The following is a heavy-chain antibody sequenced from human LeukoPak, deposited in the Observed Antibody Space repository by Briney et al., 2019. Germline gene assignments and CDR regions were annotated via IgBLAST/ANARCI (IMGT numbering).Heavy chain of an antibody. D-gene: IGHD3-10*01. CDR1: GFTFSSYW. CDR3: ARDRVARLGSSGIKEYYYYYYMDV. Sequence: GGPLRLSCAASGFTFSSYWMSWVRQAPGKGLEWVANIKQDGSEKYYVDSVKGRFTISRDNAKNSLYLQMNSLRAEDTAVYYCARDRVARLGSSGIKEYYYYYYMDVWGKGTTVTVSS. V-gene: IGHV3-7*01. J-gene: IGHJ6*03. CDR2: IKQDGSEK.